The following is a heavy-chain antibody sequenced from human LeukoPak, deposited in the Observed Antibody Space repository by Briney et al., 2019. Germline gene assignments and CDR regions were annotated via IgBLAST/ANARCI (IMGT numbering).Heavy chain of an antibody. CDR3: ATGGSEYRSDWFDS. J-gene: IGHJ5*01. CDR2: LTRTSSAT. V-gene: IGHV3-48*01. Sequence: GRSLRLSCVGSGFRFSSYDMNWVRQAPGRGLEWLSYLTRTSSATWYADSAKGRFTIFRDNAKSSLYLQMNSLRVEDTAVYYCATGGSEYRSDWFDSWGQGTLVNVAS. CDR1: GFRFSSYD. D-gene: IGHD5-18*01.